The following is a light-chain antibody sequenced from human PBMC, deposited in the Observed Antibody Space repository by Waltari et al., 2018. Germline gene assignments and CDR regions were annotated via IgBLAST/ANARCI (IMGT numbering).Light chain of an antibody. Sequence: AIQLNQSPSSLSASVGDRVTITCRASQGISSALAWYQQKPGKPPKVLIYDASILESGVPLRFTGSGSGADFTLTIGSLQPDDFATYYCQQFNSYPWTFGQGTKVEIK. CDR1: QGISSA. V-gene: IGKV1-13*02. CDR3: QQFNSYPWT. J-gene: IGKJ1*01. CDR2: DAS.